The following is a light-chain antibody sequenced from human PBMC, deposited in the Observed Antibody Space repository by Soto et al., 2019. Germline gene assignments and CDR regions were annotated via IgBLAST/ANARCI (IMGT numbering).Light chain of an antibody. CDR2: EVS. CDR3: SSYISSSSSVV. Sequence: QSALTQPPSVSGSPGQSVTISFTGSSSDVGSNNRVSWYQQPPGTAPKFIIYEVSNRPSGVPDRFSGSKSGNTASLTISGLQAEDEADYYCSSYISSSSSVVFGGGTKLTVL. CDR1: SSDVGSNNR. J-gene: IGLJ2*01. V-gene: IGLV2-18*02.